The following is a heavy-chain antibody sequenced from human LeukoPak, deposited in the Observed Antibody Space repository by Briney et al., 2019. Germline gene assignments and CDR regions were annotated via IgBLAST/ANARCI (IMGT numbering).Heavy chain of an antibody. CDR2: IYYIGST. CDR3: ARAEYSSSWVSSFDI. CDR1: GGSISSYY. D-gene: IGHD6-13*01. Sequence: SDTLSLTCTVSGGSISSYYWSWIRQPPGKGLEWSGYIYYIGSTNYNPSLKSRVTISVDTSKNQFSLKLSSVDVEYTHVYYSARAEYSSSWVSSFDIWGQGTMVTVSS. J-gene: IGHJ3*02. V-gene: IGHV4-59*01.